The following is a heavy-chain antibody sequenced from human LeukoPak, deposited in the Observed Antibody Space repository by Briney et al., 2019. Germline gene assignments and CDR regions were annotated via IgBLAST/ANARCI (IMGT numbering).Heavy chain of an antibody. V-gene: IGHV3-23*01. CDR2: ISGSGGST. D-gene: IGHD3-3*01. CDR3: VQGGPNFDFWRFAN. Sequence: GGSLRLSCAASGFTFSNHAMSWVRHIPGKGLAWVSSISGSGGSTYYANFVKGRSTISRDNSKNTVDLVMDDLRAEDTGVYYCVQGGPNFDFWRFANWGHGTLVTVFS. CDR1: GFTFSNHA. J-gene: IGHJ5*01.